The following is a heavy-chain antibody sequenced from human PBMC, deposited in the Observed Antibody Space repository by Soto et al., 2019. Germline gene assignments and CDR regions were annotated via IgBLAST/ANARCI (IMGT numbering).Heavy chain of an antibody. J-gene: IGHJ4*02. D-gene: IGHD6-13*01. Sequence: QVQLVQSGAEVKKPGSSVKVSCKASGGTFSSYAISWVRQAPGQGLECMGGIIPIFGTANYAQKLRGRVAITADESTSTAYMELSSLRSEDTAVYYCARGYSSSWPRFQFPEYWGQGTLVTVSS. CDR1: GGTFSSYA. V-gene: IGHV1-69*01. CDR3: ARGYSSSWPRFQFPEY. CDR2: IIPIFGTA.